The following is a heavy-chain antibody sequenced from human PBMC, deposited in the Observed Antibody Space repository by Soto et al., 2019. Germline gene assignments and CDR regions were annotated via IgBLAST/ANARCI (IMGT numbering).Heavy chain of an antibody. J-gene: IGHJ5*02. Sequence: QVQLVESGGGLVKPGGSLRLSCAASGFTFSDYYMSWIRQAPGKGLEWVSYISSSSSYTNYADSVKGRFTISRDNAKNSLYLQMNSLRAEDMAVYYCVRDPYYGPGVWFDPWGKGTLVTVSS. CDR2: ISSSSSYT. CDR1: GFTFSDYY. V-gene: IGHV3-11*06. D-gene: IGHD4-17*01. CDR3: VRDPYYGPGVWFDP.